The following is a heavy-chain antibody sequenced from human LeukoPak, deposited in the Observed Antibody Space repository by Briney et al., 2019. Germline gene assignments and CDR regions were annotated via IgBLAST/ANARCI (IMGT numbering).Heavy chain of an antibody. CDR1: GYTFTSYY. V-gene: IGHV1-46*01. J-gene: IGHJ6*02. CDR3: ARDQSGTYYDILTGYYLDDYYYYYGMDV. Sequence: GASVKVSCKASGYTFTSYYMHWVRQAPGQGLEWMGIINPSGGSTRYAQKFQGRVTMTRDTSTSTVYMELSSLRSEDTAVYYCARDQSGTYYDILTGYYLDDYYYYYGMDVWGQGTTVTVSS. CDR2: INPSGGST. D-gene: IGHD3-9*01.